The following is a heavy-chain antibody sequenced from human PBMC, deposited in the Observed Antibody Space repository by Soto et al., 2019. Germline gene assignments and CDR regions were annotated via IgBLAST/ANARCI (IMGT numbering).Heavy chain of an antibody. CDR2: IYYSGST. CDR1: GGSISSGGYY. CDR3: ARDYSSSYSNYYYYGMDV. V-gene: IGHV4-31*03. Sequence: PSETLSLPCTVSGGSISSGGYYWSWIRQHTGKGLEWIGYIYYSGSTYYNPSLKSRVTISVDTSKNQFSLKLSSVTAADTAVYYCARDYSSSYSNYYYYGMDVWGQGTTVTVS. D-gene: IGHD6-6*01. J-gene: IGHJ6*02.